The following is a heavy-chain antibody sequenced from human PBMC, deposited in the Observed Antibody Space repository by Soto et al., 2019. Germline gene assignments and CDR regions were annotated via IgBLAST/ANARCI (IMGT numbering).Heavy chain of an antibody. CDR1: GFTFSSYA. CDR2: ISGSGGST. CDR3: AKDLWVAVAGSDLGSDWFDP. Sequence: PGGSLRLSCAASGFTFSSYAMSWVRQAPGKGLEWVSAISGSGGSTYYADSVKGRFTISRDNSKNTLYLQMNSLRAEDTAVYYCAKDLWVAVAGSDLGSDWFDPWGQGTLDTVSS. V-gene: IGHV3-23*01. J-gene: IGHJ5*01. D-gene: IGHD6-19*01.